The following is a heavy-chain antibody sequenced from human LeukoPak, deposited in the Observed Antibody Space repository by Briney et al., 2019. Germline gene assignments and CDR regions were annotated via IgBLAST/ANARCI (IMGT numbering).Heavy chain of an antibody. CDR3: ARLDIVVVPAANTPDY. J-gene: IGHJ4*02. CDR1: GFTFSSYS. Sequence: GGSLRLSCAASGFTFSSYSMNWVRQAPGKGLEWVSSISSSSSYIYYADSVKGRFTISRDNAKNSLYLQMNSLRAEDTAVYYCARLDIVVVPAANTPDYWGQGTLVTVSS. D-gene: IGHD2-2*03. CDR2: ISSSSSYI. V-gene: IGHV3-21*01.